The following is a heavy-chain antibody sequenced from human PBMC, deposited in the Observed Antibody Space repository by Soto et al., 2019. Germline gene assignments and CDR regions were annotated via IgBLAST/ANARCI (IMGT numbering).Heavy chain of an antibody. V-gene: IGHV3-74*01. CDR2: IDTSGSST. Sequence: GGSLRLFCEASGFIFTNFWMHWVRQVPGKGLVWVSRIDTSGSSTSYADSVKGRFTISRDNAKNTVSLQMNSLRAEDAGVYYCAKDSWYFDLWSQGSLVTVSS. D-gene: IGHD6-13*01. CDR1: GFIFTNFW. CDR3: AKDSWYFDL. J-gene: IGHJ4*02.